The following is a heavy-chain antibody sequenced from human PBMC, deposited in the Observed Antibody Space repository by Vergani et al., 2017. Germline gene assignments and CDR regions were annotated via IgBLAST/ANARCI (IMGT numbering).Heavy chain of an antibody. CDR1: GGSISSYY. Sequence: QVQLQESGPGLVKPSETLSLTCTVSGGSISSYYWSWIRQPPGKGLEWIGYIYYSGSTNYNPSLKSRVTISVDTSKNQFSLKLSSVTAADTAVYYCARARSGSSLDAFDIWGQGTMVTVSS. V-gene: IGHV4-59*08. CDR3: ARARSGSSLDAFDI. J-gene: IGHJ3*02. D-gene: IGHD1-26*01. CDR2: IYYSGST.